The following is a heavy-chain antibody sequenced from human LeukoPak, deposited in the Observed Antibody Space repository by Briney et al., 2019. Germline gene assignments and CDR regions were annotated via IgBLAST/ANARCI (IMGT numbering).Heavy chain of an antibody. Sequence: SETLSLTCTVSGGSISFHYRSWLRQPPGKGLEWFGYIHLSGSTYYDPALRSRVTISGDTSKNQFSLRLNSVTAADTAVYYCARGGVWYFDLWGRGTLVTVSS. V-gene: IGHV4-59*11. D-gene: IGHD3-16*01. CDR2: IHLSGST. CDR1: GGSISFHY. CDR3: ARGGVWYFDL. J-gene: IGHJ2*01.